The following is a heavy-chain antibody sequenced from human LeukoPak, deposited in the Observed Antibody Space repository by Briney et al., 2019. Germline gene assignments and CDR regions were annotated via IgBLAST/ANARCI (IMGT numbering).Heavy chain of an antibody. CDR1: GFIFTNFF. CDR3: ATDRGWRTSGYYLYYFEY. V-gene: IGHV3-7*01. J-gene: IGHJ4*02. CDR2: IKHDGSEK. D-gene: IGHD3-3*01. Sequence: GGSLRLSCAASGFIFTNFFMSWVRQAPGKGLEWVASIKHDGSEKYYVDSVRGPFTVYRENTKNLLYLQMSSLRDEDTAVYYCATDRGWRTSGYYLYYFEYWGQGTLVTFSS.